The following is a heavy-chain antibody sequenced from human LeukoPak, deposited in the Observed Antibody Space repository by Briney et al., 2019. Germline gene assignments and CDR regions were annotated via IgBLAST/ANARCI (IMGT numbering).Heavy chain of an antibody. CDR2: INPNSGGT. CDR1: GYTFTSYY. J-gene: IGHJ5*01. Sequence: ASVKVSCKASGYTFTSYYMHWVRQAPEQGLEWMGWINPNSGGTDYAQEFRGRVTMTRDTSISTAYMELSRLRSDDTAVYYCARIAIPGRHYFDPWGQGTLVTVSS. D-gene: IGHD6-13*01. CDR3: ARIAIPGRHYFDP. V-gene: IGHV1-2*02.